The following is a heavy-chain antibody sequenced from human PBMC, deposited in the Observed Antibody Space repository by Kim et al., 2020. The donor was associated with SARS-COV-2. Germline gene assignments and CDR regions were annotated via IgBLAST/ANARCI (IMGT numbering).Heavy chain of an antibody. CDR3: AKDKGSIVPDYYYYGMDV. Sequence: GGSLRLSCAASGFTFSSYAMSWVRQAPGKGLEWVSAISGSGGSTYYADSVKGRFTISRDNSKNTVYLQMNSLRAEDTAVYYCAKDKGSIVPDYYYYGMDVWGQGTTVTVSS. J-gene: IGHJ6*02. CDR1: GFTFSSYA. CDR2: ISGSGGST. D-gene: IGHD1-26*01. V-gene: IGHV3-23*01.